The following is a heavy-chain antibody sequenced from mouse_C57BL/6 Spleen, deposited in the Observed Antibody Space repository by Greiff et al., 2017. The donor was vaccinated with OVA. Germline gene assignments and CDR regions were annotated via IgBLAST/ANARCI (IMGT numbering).Heavy chain of an antibody. Sequence: VQLQQSGPELVKPGASVKLSCKASGYSFTNYCMNWVKQSPGQSLEWIGVINPNYGTTSYNQKFKGKATLTVDQSSSTAYMQLSSLTSEDSAVSYCARGGVYTTGGGAPDFDYWGQGTTLTVSS. D-gene: IGHD1-1*01. CDR3: ARGGVYTTGGGAPDFDY. V-gene: IGHV1-39*01. CDR2: INPNYGTT. J-gene: IGHJ2*01. CDR1: GYSFTNYC.